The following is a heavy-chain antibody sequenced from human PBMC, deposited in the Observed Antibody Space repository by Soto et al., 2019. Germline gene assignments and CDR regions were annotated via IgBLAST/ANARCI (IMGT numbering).Heavy chain of an antibody. J-gene: IGHJ4*02. CDR1: GGSVSSGNFY. CDR2: VYYSGST. D-gene: IGHD1-1*01. Sequence: QVQLQESGPGLVKPSETLSLTCTVSGGSVSSGNFYWSWIRQPPGKGLEWIGYVYYSGSTNYNPSLKSRVTISADTSKNQFSLKLSSVTAADTAIYYCARVEMQLARYGGDFDYWGQGNLVTVSS. CDR3: ARVEMQLARYGGDFDY. V-gene: IGHV4-61*01.